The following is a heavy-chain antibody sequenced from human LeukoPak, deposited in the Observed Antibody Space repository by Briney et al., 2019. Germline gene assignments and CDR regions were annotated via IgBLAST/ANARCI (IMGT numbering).Heavy chain of an antibody. Sequence: PGGSLRLSCAASGFTFTDYYMSWIRQAPGTGLEWLSYISTTGSAILYADPVKGRFTISRDNAKNSLYLQMNSLRAEDTAVYYCAREAVAPDYWGQGTPVTVSS. J-gene: IGHJ4*02. CDR2: ISTTGSAI. CDR1: GFTFTDYY. CDR3: AREAVAPDY. V-gene: IGHV3-11*01. D-gene: IGHD2-15*01.